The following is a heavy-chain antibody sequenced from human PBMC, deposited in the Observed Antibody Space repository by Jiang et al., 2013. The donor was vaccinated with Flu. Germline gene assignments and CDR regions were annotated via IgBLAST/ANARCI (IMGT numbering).Heavy chain of an antibody. CDR3: ARQEEGYEYGDKWFDP. CDR1: GYSFTSYW. Sequence: GESLKISCKGSGYSFTSYWIGWVRQMPGKGLEWMGIIYPGDSDTRYSPPFQGRVTISADKSISTAYLQWSSLKASDTAMYYCARQEEGYEYGDKWFDPWGQGTLVTVSS. J-gene: IGHJ5*02. V-gene: IGHV5-51*01. D-gene: IGHD4-23*01. CDR2: IYPGDSDT.